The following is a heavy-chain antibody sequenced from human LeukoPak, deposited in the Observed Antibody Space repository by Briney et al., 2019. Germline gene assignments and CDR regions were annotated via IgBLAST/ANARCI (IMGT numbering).Heavy chain of an antibody. J-gene: IGHJ4*02. CDR3: ARTIAAAGIIGY. V-gene: IGHV4-30-2*01. D-gene: IGHD6-13*01. CDR2: IYHSGST. CDR1: GGSITSGGYY. Sequence: SETLSLTCTVAGGSITSGGYYWSWIRQPPGKGLEWIGYIYHSGSTYYNPSLKSRVTISVDRSKNQFSLKVSSVTAADTAVYYCARTIAAAGIIGYWGQGTLVTVSS.